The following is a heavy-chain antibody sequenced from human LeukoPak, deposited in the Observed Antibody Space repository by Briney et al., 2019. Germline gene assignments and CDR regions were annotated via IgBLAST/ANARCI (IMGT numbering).Heavy chain of an antibody. CDR3: ARAPYSNYAYYYYYYGMDV. CDR1: GGSISSYY. D-gene: IGHD4-11*01. J-gene: IGHJ6*02. Sequence: SETLSLTCTVSGGSISSYYWRWIRQPAGKGLEWIGRIYTSGSTNYNPSLKSRVTMSVDTSKNQFSLKLSSVTAAYTAVYYCARAPYSNYAYYYYYYGMDVWGQGTTVTVSS. CDR2: IYTSGST. V-gene: IGHV4-4*07.